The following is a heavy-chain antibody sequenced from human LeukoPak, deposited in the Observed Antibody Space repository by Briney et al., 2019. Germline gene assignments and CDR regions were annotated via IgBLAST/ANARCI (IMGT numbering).Heavy chain of an antibody. V-gene: IGHV3-30*18. CDR1: GFXFSGYG. CDR3: AKAGRNYHNWLDP. Sequence: PGGSLRLSCAASGFXFSGYGIHWVRQAPGKGLEWVAITSSDGTAKFYTDSVEGRFTVSRDNSKNMLYLQMSTLRAEDTAVYYCAKAGRNYHNWLDPWGQGTLVTVSS. CDR2: TSSDGTAK. D-gene: IGHD4-11*01. J-gene: IGHJ5*02.